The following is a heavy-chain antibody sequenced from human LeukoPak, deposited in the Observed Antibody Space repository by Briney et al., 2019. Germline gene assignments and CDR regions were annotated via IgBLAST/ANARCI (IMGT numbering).Heavy chain of an antibody. J-gene: IGHJ4*02. CDR2: ISSSSSYI. CDR1: GFTFSSYS. CDR3: ARDCGVSASTTDY. V-gene: IGHV3-21*01. Sequence: GGSLRLSCAASGFTFSSYSMNWVRQAPGKGLEWVSSISSSSSYIYYADSVKGRFTISRDNAKNSLYLQMNSLRAEDTAVYYCARDCGVSASTTDYWGQGTLVTVSS. D-gene: IGHD1-1*01.